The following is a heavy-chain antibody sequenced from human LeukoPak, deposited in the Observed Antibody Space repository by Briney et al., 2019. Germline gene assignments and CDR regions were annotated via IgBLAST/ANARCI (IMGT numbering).Heavy chain of an antibody. CDR3: ARGASGYFDY. Sequence: AASVRVSSTASGYTFTTYYMHWVRQAPGQGLEWMGIINPSGGSTSYAQKFQGRVTMTRDTSTSTVYMELSSLRSEDTAVYYCARGASGYFDYWGQGSLVTVSS. CDR1: GYTFTTYY. V-gene: IGHV1-46*01. CDR2: INPSGGST. J-gene: IGHJ4*02. D-gene: IGHD7-27*01.